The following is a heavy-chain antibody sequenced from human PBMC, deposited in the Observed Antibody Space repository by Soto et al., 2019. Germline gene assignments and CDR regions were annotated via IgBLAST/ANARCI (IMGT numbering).Heavy chain of an antibody. J-gene: IGHJ5*02. CDR1: GFTFSSYA. CDR3: ASKGGYSGYDQRGNWFDP. Sequence: EVQLLESGGGLVQPGGSLRLSCAASGFTFSSYAMSWVRQAPGQGLEWVSAISGSGGSTYYADSVKGRFTISRDNSKNTLYLQMNSLRAEDTAVYYCASKGGYSGYDQRGNWFDPWGQGTLVTVSS. CDR2: ISGSGGST. V-gene: IGHV3-23*01. D-gene: IGHD5-12*01.